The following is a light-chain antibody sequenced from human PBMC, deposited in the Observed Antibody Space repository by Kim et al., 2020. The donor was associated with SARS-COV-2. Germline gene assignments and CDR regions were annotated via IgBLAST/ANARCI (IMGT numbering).Light chain of an antibody. CDR3: SSYAGSNNV. V-gene: IGLV2-8*01. CDR2: EVS. CDR1: SSDVGGYNF. J-gene: IGLJ1*01. Sequence: PGQSVPISCTGTSSDVGGYNFVSWYQQHPGKAPKLMIYEVSKRPAGVPDRFSGSKSGNTASLTVSGLQAEDEADYYCSSYAGSNNVFGTGTKVTV.